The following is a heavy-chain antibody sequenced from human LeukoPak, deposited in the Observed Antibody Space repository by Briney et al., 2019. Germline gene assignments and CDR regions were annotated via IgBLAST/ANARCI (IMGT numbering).Heavy chain of an antibody. CDR2: IYYSGST. D-gene: IGHD3-22*01. Sequence: SETLSLTCTVSGGSISSSGYYWGWIRQPPGKGLEWIGSIYYSGSTYYDPSLKSRVTISVDTSKNQFSLKLSSVTAADTAVYYCARDRLDYDSSGYPHFDYWGQGTLVTVSS. CDR1: GGSISSSGYY. CDR3: ARDRLDYDSSGYPHFDY. V-gene: IGHV4-39*07. J-gene: IGHJ4*02.